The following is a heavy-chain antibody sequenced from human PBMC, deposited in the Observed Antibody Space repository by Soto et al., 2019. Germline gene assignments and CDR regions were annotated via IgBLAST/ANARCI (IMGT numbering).Heavy chain of an antibody. V-gene: IGHV5-51*01. Sequence: EVQLVQSGAEVKKPGESLKISCKGSGYSFTTYWIGWVRQMPGKGLEWMGIIYPGDSDTTYSPSFQGQVTISADKSISTAYLQWSSLKASVTAMYYCARQVREYSYDLSWFGPWGQGTLVTVSS. CDR3: ARQVREYSYDLSWFGP. D-gene: IGHD5-18*01. CDR1: GYSFTTYW. J-gene: IGHJ5*02. CDR2: IYPGDSDT.